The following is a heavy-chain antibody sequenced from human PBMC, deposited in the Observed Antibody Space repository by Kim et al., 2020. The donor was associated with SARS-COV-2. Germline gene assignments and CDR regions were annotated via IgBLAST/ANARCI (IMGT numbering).Heavy chain of an antibody. Sequence: ASVKVSCKASGYTFTSYGISWVRQAPGQGLEWMGWISAYNGNTNYAQKLQGRVTMTTDTSTSTAYMELRSLRSDDTAVYYCARVSNYYDSSGYYGPWGQGTLVTVSS. CDR3: ARVSNYYDSSGYYGP. CDR1: GYTFTSYG. J-gene: IGHJ5*02. D-gene: IGHD3-22*01. CDR2: ISAYNGNT. V-gene: IGHV1-18*01.